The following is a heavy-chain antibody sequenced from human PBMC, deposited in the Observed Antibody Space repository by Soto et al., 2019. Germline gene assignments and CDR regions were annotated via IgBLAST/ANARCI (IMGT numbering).Heavy chain of an antibody. J-gene: IGHJ6*02. D-gene: IGHD3-10*01. CDR2: ISGTGGGT. Sequence: EVHLLESGGGLVQPGGSLRRSCAASGFTFSNYAMTWVRQAPEKGLEWVSVISGTGGGTNNADSAKGRFTTSRDNSKNTLYLQMLSPRAEDTAVYYCPKLAFYGSGIPIHHAMDVWGQANAVTVSS. CDR3: PKLAFYGSGIPIHHAMDV. V-gene: IGHV3-23*01. CDR1: GFTFSNYA.